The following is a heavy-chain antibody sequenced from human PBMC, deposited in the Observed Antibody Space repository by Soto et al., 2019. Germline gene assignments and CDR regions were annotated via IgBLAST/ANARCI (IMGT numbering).Heavy chain of an antibody. CDR3: ARDGYYDFWSGPKSGYYYGMDV. D-gene: IGHD3-3*01. V-gene: IGHV1-46*01. CDR1: GYTFTSYY. J-gene: IGHJ6*02. CDR2: INPSGGST. Sequence: ASVKVSCKASGYTFTSYYMHWVRQAPGQGLEWMGIINPSGGSTSYAQKFQGRVTMTRDTSTSTVYMELSSLRSEDTAVYYCARDGYYDFWSGPKSGYYYGMDVWGQGTTVTVS.